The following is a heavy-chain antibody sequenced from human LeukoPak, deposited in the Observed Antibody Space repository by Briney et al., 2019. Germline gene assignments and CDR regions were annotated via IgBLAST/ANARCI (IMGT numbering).Heavy chain of an antibody. CDR2: IKHDGSEN. D-gene: IGHD4-11*01. J-gene: IGHJ5*02. CDR1: GFTFSTSW. CDR3: ARASYSPNWFDP. V-gene: IGHV3-7*01. Sequence: GGSLRLSCAASGFTFSTSWMSWVRQAPGKGLEWVANIKHDGSENYYVDSVKGRFTISRDNARNSLYLQMNSLRAEDTAVYYCARASYSPNWFDPWGQGTLVTVSS.